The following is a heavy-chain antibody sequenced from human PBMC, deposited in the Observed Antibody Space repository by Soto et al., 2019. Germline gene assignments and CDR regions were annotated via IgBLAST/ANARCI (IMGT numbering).Heavy chain of an antibody. J-gene: IGHJ4*02. CDR3: AREQYYYDSSGYALNY. CDR2: ISYDGSNK. V-gene: IGHV3-30-3*01. CDR1: GLTFSRYA. D-gene: IGHD3-22*01. Sequence: GASLRLSCAASGLTFSRYAMHWVRQAPGKGLEWVAVISYDGSNKYYADSVKGRFTISRDNSKNTLYLQMNSLRAEDTAVYYCAREQYYYDSSGYALNYWGQGT.